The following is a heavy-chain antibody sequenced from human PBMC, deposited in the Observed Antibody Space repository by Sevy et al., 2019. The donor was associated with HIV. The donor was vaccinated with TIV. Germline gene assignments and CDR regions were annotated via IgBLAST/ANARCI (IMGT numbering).Heavy chain of an antibody. CDR1: GSPFSGYA. V-gene: IGHV3-23*01. D-gene: IGHD3-22*01. CDR2: ISGSGGST. J-gene: IGHJ4*02. Sequence: GGSLRLSCAASGSPFSGYAMTWVRQAPGKGLEWVSAISGSGGSTYYADSVKGRFSISRDNSKNTLYLQMSSLRAEDTAVYFCAKGSVYDTSGYYYTLVAFDYWGQGTPVTVSS. CDR3: AKGSVYDTSGYYYTLVAFDY.